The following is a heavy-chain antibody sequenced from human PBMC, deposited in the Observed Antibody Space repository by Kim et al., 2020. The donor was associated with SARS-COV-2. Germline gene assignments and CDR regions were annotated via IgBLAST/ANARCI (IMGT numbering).Heavy chain of an antibody. J-gene: IGHJ4*02. V-gene: IGHV4-34*01. CDR3: ARGRDWNQGYFDY. CDR1: VGSFSGHY. D-gene: IGHD1-1*01. CDR2: INQSGGS. Sequence: SETLSLTCAVYVGSFSGHYWTWIRQSPGQGLEWIGEINQSGGSNINPSLKRRVTISVDTSKNQFSLRLNSTTAADTAFYFCARGRDWNQGYFDYWGQRTPVIVSS.